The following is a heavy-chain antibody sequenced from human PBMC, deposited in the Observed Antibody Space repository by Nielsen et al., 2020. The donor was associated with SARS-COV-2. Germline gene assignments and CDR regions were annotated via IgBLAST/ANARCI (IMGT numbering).Heavy chain of an antibody. J-gene: IGHJ4*02. V-gene: IGHV1-69*13. Sequence: SVKVSCKASGGTFSSYAISRVRQAPGQGLEWMGGIIPIFGTANYAQKFQGRVTITADESTSTAYMELSSLRSEDTAVYYCATAGWDFWSGYDYWGQGTLVTVSS. CDR1: GGTFSSYA. CDR2: IIPIFGTA. CDR3: ATAGWDFWSGYDY. D-gene: IGHD3-3*01.